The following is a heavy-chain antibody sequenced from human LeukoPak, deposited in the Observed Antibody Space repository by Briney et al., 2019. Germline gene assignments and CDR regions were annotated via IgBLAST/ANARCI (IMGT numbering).Heavy chain of an antibody. D-gene: IGHD2-15*01. CDR2: IYPGDSET. CDR3: ARQEYCSGGSCYTWFDP. CDR1: GYTFSLYW. V-gene: IGHV5-51*01. Sequence: GESLKISCQGSGYTFSLYWIAWVRQMPGKGLEWMGIIYPGDSETRYSPSFQGQVTISADKTISTAYLQWSSLKASDTAMYYCARQEYCSGGSCYTWFDPWGQGTLVTVSS. J-gene: IGHJ5*02.